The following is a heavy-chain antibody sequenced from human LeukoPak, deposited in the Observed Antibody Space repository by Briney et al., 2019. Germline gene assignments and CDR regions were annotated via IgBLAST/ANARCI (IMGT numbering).Heavy chain of an antibody. CDR3: ALPTWVQLASSTKIARRDSKIDY. D-gene: IGHD5-18*01. J-gene: IGHJ4*02. V-gene: IGHV3-30-3*01. Sequence: GGSLRLSCAASGFTFSSYAMHWVRQAPGKGLEWVAVILYDGSNKYYADSVKGRFTISRDNSKNTLYLQMNSLRAEDTAVYYCALPTWVQLASSTKIARRDSKIDYWGQGTLVTVSS. CDR1: GFTFSSYA. CDR2: ILYDGSNK.